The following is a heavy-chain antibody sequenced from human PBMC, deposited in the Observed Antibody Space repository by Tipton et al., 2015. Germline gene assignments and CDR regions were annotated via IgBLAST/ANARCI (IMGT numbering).Heavy chain of an antibody. Sequence: TLSLTCSVSGGSVTSGSYYWSWIRQPPGKGLEWIGYISYTETSHYNPSLKSRVTISVDTSKNEFSLKLRSVTAADTAVYYCARDLGRGMGVWGQGAGVTVSS. CDR1: GGSVTSGSYY. CDR3: ARDLGRGMGV. D-gene: IGHD3-16*01. V-gene: IGHV4-61*01. CDR2: ISYTETS. J-gene: IGHJ6*02.